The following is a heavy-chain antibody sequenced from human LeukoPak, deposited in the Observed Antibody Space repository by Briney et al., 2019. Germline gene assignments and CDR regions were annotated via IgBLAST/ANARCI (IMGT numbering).Heavy chain of an antibody. CDR1: GFIFSDYW. J-gene: IGHJ4*02. Sequence: GGSLRLSCAPSGFIFSDYWFHWVRQTPGQGLVWVAAINRDGTRTSHADSVRGRFTVSRDNAKNTLYLQLNSLRADDTAVYYCARGLSYAVAYGDYWGQGTLVTVSS. CDR2: INRDGTRT. D-gene: IGHD6-19*01. V-gene: IGHV3-74*01. CDR3: ARGLSYAVAYGDY.